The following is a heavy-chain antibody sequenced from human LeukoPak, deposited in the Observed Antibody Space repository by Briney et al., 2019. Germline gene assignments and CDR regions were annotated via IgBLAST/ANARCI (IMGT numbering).Heavy chain of an antibody. CDR3: ARTPNTMIVVDLGDGNAFDM. Sequence: ASVKVSCKTSGHTLSGYYVHWVRQAPGQGLEWMGRINPNSGGTNSAPKFQGRVTMTRDRSLTTAYMELSSLRSDDTAVYYCARTPNTMIVVDLGDGNAFDMWGQGTMVTVSA. J-gene: IGHJ3*02. CDR2: INPNSGGT. D-gene: IGHD3-22*01. CDR1: GHTLSGYY. V-gene: IGHV1-2*06.